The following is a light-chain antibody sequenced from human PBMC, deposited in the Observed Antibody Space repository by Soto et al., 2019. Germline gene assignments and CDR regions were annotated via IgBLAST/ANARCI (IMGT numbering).Light chain of an antibody. CDR1: QDITNY. CDR3: QQYEDVPPT. J-gene: IGKJ5*01. Sequence: DIQMTQSPSSLTASVGDSVTITCQASQDITNYLNWYQHKPGKAPKLLIYDASNLEPGVPSRFIGRGSGRDFTVTISNLQPEDTATYYCQQYEDVPPTFGQGTRLDIK. V-gene: IGKV1-33*01. CDR2: DAS.